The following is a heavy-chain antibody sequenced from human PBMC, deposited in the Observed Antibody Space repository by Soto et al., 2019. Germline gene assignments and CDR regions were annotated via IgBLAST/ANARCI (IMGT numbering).Heavy chain of an antibody. V-gene: IGHV4-39*01. CDR1: GGSISSSSYY. J-gene: IGHJ5*02. CDR2: IYYSGST. CDR3: ASTSSGWYDWFDP. Sequence: SETLSLTCTVSGGSISSSSYYWGWIRQPPGKGLEWIGSIYYSGSTYYNPSLKSRVTISVDTSKNQFSLKLSSVTAADTAVYYCASTSSGWYDWFDPWGQGTLVTV. D-gene: IGHD6-19*01.